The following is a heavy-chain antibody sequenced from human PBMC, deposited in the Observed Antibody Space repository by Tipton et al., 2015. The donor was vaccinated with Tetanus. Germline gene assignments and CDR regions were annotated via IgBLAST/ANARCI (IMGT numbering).Heavy chain of an antibody. CDR2: IRDNGNS. J-gene: IGHJ4*02. CDR1: GGSINSGGHF. CDR3: ARGTFHAFDF. D-gene: IGHD2/OR15-2a*01. Sequence: GLVKPSETLSLTCIVSGGSINSGGHFWTWIRQRTGKGLEWIGHIRDNGNSYANPSLSGRVTMSVDTRKNQFSLNLTSMSVADTATYYCARGTFHAFDFWGQGVQVTVSS. V-gene: IGHV4-31*03.